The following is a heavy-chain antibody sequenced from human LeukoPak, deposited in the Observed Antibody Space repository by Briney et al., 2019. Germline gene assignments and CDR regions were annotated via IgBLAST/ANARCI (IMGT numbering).Heavy chain of an antibody. CDR1: GYTFTAYY. CDR2: INPNSGGT. J-gene: IGHJ4*02. CDR3: AKDGANNWNYGDY. V-gene: IGHV1-2*02. D-gene: IGHD1-20*01. Sequence: GASVKVSCKASGYTFTAYYMHWVRQAPGRGLEWMGWINPNSGGTNYAQNFQGRVTMTRDTSISTAYMELSRLRSDDTAVYYCAKDGANNWNYGDYWGQGSLVTVSS.